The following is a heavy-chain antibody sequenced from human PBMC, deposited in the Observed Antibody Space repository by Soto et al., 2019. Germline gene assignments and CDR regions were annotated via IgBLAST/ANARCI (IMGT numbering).Heavy chain of an antibody. Sequence: PSQTLSLTCAISWDSVSSNSAAWNWFRRSPSRGLEWLGRTYYRSKWYNDYAVSVKSRITINPDTSKNKFSLPLNSVTPLVTALYFCAIVAYDYVWWYYRHFVFWRQGILITVPS. CDR2: TYYRSKWYN. V-gene: IGHV6-1*01. J-gene: IGHJ4*02. CDR1: WDSVSSNSAA. CDR3: AIVAYDYVWWYYRHFVF. D-gene: IGHD3-16*02.